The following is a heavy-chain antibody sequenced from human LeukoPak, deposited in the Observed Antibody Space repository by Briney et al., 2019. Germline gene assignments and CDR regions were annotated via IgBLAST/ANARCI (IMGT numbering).Heavy chain of an antibody. J-gene: IGHJ5*02. D-gene: IGHD1-26*01. CDR3: AKDPLSGSYFDP. CDR2: ITGSGGST. Sequence: GGSLRLSCAASGFTFSSYAMSWVRQAPGKGLEWVSVITGSGGSTYYADSVKGRFTISRDNSKNMLYLQMNSLRAEDTAVYYCAKDPLSGSYFDPWGQGTLVTVSS. CDR1: GFTFSSYA. V-gene: IGHV3-23*01.